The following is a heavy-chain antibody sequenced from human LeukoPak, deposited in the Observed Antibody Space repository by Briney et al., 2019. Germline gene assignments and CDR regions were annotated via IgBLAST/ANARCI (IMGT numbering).Heavy chain of an antibody. CDR2: ISGSAGNT. J-gene: IGHJ4*02. CDR1: GFSFNNYA. Sequence: PGGSLRLSCAASGFSFNNYAMSWVRQAPGKGLEWVSGISGSAGNTYYVDSVKGRFTISRDNSKNTLYLQMNSLRAEDTAVYYCANLPLVRGVILAVVYWGQGTLVTVSS. CDR3: ANLPLVRGVILAVVY. V-gene: IGHV3-23*01. D-gene: IGHD3-10*01.